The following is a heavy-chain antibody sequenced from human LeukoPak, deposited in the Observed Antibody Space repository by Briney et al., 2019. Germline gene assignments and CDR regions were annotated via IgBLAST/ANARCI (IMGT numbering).Heavy chain of an antibody. J-gene: IGHJ4*02. D-gene: IGHD6-19*01. CDR3: AREHSSGWSYYFDY. Sequence: GGSLRLSCAASGFTFSSYWMTWVRQAPGKGLEWVANIKHDGSEKCYVDSVKGRFTISRDNAKSSLYLQMSSLRAEDTAVYYCAREHSSGWSYYFDYWGQGTLVTVSS. V-gene: IGHV3-7*03. CDR2: IKHDGSEK. CDR1: GFTFSSYW.